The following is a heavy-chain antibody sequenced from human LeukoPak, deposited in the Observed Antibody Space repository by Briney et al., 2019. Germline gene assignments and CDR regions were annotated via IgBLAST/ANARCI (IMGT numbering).Heavy chain of an antibody. D-gene: IGHD4-17*01. V-gene: IGHV4-34*01. CDR2: INHSGST. CDR3: AGRTTVTTIDC. J-gene: IGHJ4*02. CDR1: GGSFSGYY. Sequence: PSETLSLTCAVYGGSFSGYYWSWIRQPPGKGLEWIGEINHSGSTNYNPSLKSRVTISVDTSKNQFSLKLSSVTAADTAVYYCAGRTTVTTIDCWGQGTLVTVSS.